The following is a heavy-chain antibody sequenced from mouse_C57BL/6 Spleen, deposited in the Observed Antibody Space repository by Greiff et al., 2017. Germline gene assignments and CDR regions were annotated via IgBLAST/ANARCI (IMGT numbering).Heavy chain of an antibody. Sequence: VKLQQSGPELVKPGASVKISCKASGYAFSSSWMNWVKQRPGKGLEWIGRIYPGDGDTNYNGKFKGKATLTADKSSSTAYMQLSSLTSEDSAVYVCARGGDYWYFDVWGTGTTVTVSS. CDR3: ARGGDYWYFDV. CDR1: GYAFSSSW. V-gene: IGHV1-82*01. D-gene: IGHD1-1*02. J-gene: IGHJ1*03. CDR2: IYPGDGDT.